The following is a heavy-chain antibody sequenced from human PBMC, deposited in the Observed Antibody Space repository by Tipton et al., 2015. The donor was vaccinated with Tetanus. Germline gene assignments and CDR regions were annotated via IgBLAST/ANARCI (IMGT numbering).Heavy chain of an antibody. J-gene: IGHJ4*02. CDR1: GYTFTSYY. CDR2: INPNSGAT. V-gene: IGHV1-2*02. Sequence: QVQLVQSGAEVKKPGASVKVSCKASGYTFTSYYMHWVRQAPGQGLEWMGWINPNSGATNYAQKFQGRVTMTRDTSISTAYMELSSLRSDDTAVYYCARERHLDYWGQGTLVTVSS. CDR3: ARERHLDY. D-gene: IGHD1-1*01.